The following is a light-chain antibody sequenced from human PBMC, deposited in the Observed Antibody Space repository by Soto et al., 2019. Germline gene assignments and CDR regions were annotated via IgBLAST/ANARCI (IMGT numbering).Light chain of an antibody. V-gene: IGKV1-9*01. Sequence: DIQLTQTPSFLSASVGDRVTITCRASQGISSYLTWYQQKPGKAPKLLIYAASTLQSGVPSRFSGSGSGTEFTLTLSSLQPEDFAAYYCQQLNSYPITFGQGTRLEIK. CDR1: QGISSY. CDR3: QQLNSYPIT. J-gene: IGKJ5*01. CDR2: AAS.